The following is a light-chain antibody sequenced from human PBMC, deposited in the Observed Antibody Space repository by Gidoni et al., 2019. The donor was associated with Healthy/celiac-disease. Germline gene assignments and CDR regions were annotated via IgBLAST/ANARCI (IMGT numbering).Light chain of an antibody. V-gene: IGLV2-14*01. CDR1: SSDVGGYHY. CDR3: SSYTSSSTLGRV. CDR2: EVS. J-gene: IGLJ3*02. Sequence: QSALTQPASVSGSPGQSITISCTGTSSDVGGYHYVSWYQQHPGKAPKLMIYEVSNRPSGVSNRFSGSKSGNTASLTISGLQAEDEADYYCSSYTSSSTLGRVFGGGTKLTVL.